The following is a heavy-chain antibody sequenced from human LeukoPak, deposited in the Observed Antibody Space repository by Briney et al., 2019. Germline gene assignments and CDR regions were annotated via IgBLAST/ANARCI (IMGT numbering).Heavy chain of an antibody. Sequence: ASVKVSCKDSGYTLTAYYMHWVRQAPGQGLEWMGWTNPNSGDTSYAHRLQGSVTLTRDTSISTAYMELSRLRSDDTAVYYRTTSWIQVYYFDYGAQGTLLTVSS. V-gene: IGHV1-2*07. CDR1: GYTLTAYY. J-gene: IGHJ4*02. CDR2: TNPNSGDT. CDR3: TTSWIQVYYFDY. D-gene: IGHD5-18*01.